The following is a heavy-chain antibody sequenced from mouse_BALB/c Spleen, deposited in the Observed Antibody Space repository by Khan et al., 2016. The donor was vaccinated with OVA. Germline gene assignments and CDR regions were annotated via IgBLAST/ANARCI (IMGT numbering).Heavy chain of an antibody. V-gene: IGHV5-6*01. CDR2: ISSGGSYT. Sequence: EVQLQESGGDLVKPGGSLKLSCAASGFTFSTFGMSWVRQTPDKRLEWVTTISSGGSYTYYPDNVKGRFIISRDNAKNTLDLQMSSLKSEDTAMYYSTRLAYYYNSEGCAYWGQGTLVTVSS. CDR3: TRLAYYYNSEGCAY. J-gene: IGHJ3*01. CDR1: GFTFSTFG. D-gene: IGHD1-1*01.